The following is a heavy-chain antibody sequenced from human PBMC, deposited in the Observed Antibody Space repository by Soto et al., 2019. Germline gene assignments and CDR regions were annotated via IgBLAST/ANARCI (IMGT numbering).Heavy chain of an antibody. V-gene: IGHV4-31*03. D-gene: IGHD3-3*01. CDR2: IYYSGST. CDR1: GGSISSGGYY. J-gene: IGHJ4*02. CDR3: ATSRRYDFWSGSGDY. Sequence: QVQLQESGPGLVKPSQTLSLTCTVSGGSISSGGYYWSWIRQHPGKGLEWIGYIYYSGSTYYNPSLQVRGTISVDTYKNQYSLKLSSVTAADTAVYYCATSRRYDFWSGSGDYWGQGTLVTVSS.